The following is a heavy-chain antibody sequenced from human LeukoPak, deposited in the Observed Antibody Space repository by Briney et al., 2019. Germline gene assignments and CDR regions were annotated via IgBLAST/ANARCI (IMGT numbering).Heavy chain of an antibody. CDR1: GYTFTSYG. J-gene: IGHJ4*02. CDR2: ISAYNGNT. D-gene: IGHD3-22*01. V-gene: IGHV1-18*01. CDR3: ARVGGYYDSSGYRPLEDY. Sequence: ASVKVSCKASGYTFTSYGISWVRQAPGQGLEWMGWISAYNGNTNYAQKLQGRVTMTTDTSTSTAYMELRSLRSDDTAVYYCARVGGYYDSSGYRPLEDYWGQGTLVTVSS.